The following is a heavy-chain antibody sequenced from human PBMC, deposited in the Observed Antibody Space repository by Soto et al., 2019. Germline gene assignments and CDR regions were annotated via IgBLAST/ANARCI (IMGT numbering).Heavy chain of an antibody. Sequence: GGSLRLSCAASGFTFSSYDMHWVRQATGKGLEWVSAIGTAGDTYYPGSVKGRFTISRENAKNSLYLQMNSLRAGDTAVYYCARGSYGDPSYYYYYYMDVWGKGTTVTSP. CDR2: IGTAGDT. CDR1: GFTFSSYD. CDR3: ARGSYGDPSYYYYYYMDV. D-gene: IGHD4-17*01. J-gene: IGHJ6*03. V-gene: IGHV3-13*01.